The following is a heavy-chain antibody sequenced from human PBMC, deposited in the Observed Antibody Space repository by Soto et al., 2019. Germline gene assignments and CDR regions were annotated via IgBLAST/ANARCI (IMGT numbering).Heavy chain of an antibody. J-gene: IGHJ4*02. V-gene: IGHV5-51*01. CDR1: GYSFTSYW. Sequence: PGASLKISCQGSGYSFTSYWIGWVRQMPGKGLEWMGIIYPGDSDTRYSPSLQGQVTISADKSISTAYLQWSSLKASDTAMYYCARTYDSSGYPFDYWGQGTLVTVSS. CDR2: IYPGDSDT. CDR3: ARTYDSSGYPFDY. D-gene: IGHD3-22*01.